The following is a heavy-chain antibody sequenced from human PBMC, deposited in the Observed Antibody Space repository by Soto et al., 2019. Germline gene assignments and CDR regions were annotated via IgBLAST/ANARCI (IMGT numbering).Heavy chain of an antibody. CDR1: GFTVRNYA. D-gene: IGHD6-25*01. Sequence: GWSLRLSCGASGFTVRNYAMIWVRQAPGEGLEWVSSVSVSGRSTYYADSVKGRFTISRDSYKDTLSLQMNSLRAEDTAVYYCAKFRVGSERPPDAPFDTWGQGTMVTVSS. V-gene: IGHV3-23*01. J-gene: IGHJ3*02. CDR3: AKFRVGSERPPDAPFDT. CDR2: VSVSGRST.